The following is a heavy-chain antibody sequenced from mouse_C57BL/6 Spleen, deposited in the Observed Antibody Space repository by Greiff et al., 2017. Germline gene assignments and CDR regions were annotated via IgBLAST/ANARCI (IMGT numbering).Heavy chain of an antibody. D-gene: IGHD2-4*01. J-gene: IGHJ2*01. CDR2: ISYDGSN. CDR1: GYSITSGYY. CDR3: ARDGDDYDAYFDY. V-gene: IGHV3-6*01. Sequence: EVKLMESGPGLVKPSQSLSLTCSVTGYSITSGYYWNWIRQFPGNKLEWMGYISYDGSNNYNPSLKNRISITRDTSKNQFFLKLNSVTTEDTATYYCARDGDDYDAYFDYWGQGTTLTVSS.